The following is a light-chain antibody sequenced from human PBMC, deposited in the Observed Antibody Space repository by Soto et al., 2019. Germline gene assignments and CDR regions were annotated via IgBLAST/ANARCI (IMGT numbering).Light chain of an antibody. CDR3: QHYGSSLWT. V-gene: IGKV3-15*01. CDR2: DAS. CDR1: QSVSSY. J-gene: IGKJ1*01. Sequence: EIVLTQSPATLSLSPGERATLSCRSSQSVSSYLAWYQQKPGQSPRLLIYDASTRATGIPARFSGSGSGTEFTLTISSLQSEDFAVYYCQHYGSSLWTFGQGTKVDIK.